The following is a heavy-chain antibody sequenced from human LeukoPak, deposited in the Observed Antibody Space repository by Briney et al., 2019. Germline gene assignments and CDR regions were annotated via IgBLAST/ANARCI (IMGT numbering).Heavy chain of an antibody. D-gene: IGHD2-2*01. J-gene: IGHJ6*02. CDR2: ICPGDSDT. CDR1: GYSFTSYW. CDR3: AVLGYCSSTSCYDGMDV. V-gene: IGHV5-51*01. Sequence: GESLKISCKGSGYSFTSYWIGWVRQMPGKGLEWMGIICPGDSDTRYSPSFQGQVTISADKSISTAYLQWSSLKASDTAMYYCAVLGYCSSTSCYDGMDVWGQGTTVTVSS.